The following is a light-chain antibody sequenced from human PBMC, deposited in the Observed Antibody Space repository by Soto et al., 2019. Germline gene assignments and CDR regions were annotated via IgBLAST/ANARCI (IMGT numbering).Light chain of an antibody. V-gene: IGKV3-20*01. Sequence: EIVLTQSPGTLSLSPGERATLSCRASQSVSNNYLAWYQQKPGQAPRLLIYGASNRATGIPDRFSGRGSGPDFTLTISRLEPEDFAVYYCQQYGSAGTFGQGTKVEIQ. CDR2: GAS. CDR1: QSVSNNY. CDR3: QQYGSAGT. J-gene: IGKJ1*01.